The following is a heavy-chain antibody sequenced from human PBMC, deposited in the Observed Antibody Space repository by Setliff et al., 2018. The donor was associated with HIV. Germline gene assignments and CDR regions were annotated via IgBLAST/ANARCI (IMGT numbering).Heavy chain of an antibody. Sequence: ASVKVSCKASGYTFTSYGISWVRQAPGQGLEWMGWISAHNGKTNNAQKLQGRVTMTTDTSTSTAYMELRSRRSDDTAVYYCARIRSWYDSSGYSDYWGQGTLVTVSS. D-gene: IGHD3-22*01. CDR3: ARIRSWYDSSGYSDY. CDR1: GYTFTSYG. J-gene: IGHJ4*02. V-gene: IGHV1-18*01. CDR2: ISAHNGKT.